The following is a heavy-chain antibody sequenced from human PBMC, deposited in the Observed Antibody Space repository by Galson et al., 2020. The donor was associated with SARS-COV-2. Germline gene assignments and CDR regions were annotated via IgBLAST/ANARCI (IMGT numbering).Heavy chain of an antibody. J-gene: IGHJ4*02. CDR3: ARDPQLGYCSGGSCPGIDY. CDR2: IIPIFCTA. D-gene: IGHD2-15*01. Sequence: SVKVSCKASGCTFSSYAISWVRQAPGQGLEWMGGIIPIFCTANYAQKFQGRVTITADESTSTAYMELSSLRSEDTAVYYCARDPQLGYCSGGSCPGIDYGGQGTLVTVSS. CDR1: GCTFSSYA. V-gene: IGHV1-69*13.